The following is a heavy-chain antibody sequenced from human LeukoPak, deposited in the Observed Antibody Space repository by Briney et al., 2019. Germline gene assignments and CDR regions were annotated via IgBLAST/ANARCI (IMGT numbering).Heavy chain of an antibody. CDR3: TTDYMAGYYYEYFDY. D-gene: IGHD3-22*01. CDR2: IKSKTDGGTT. CDR1: GFTFSNAW. Sequence: GGSLRLSCAASGFTFSNAWMSWVRQAPGKGLEWVGRIKSKTDGGTTDYAAPVKGRFTISRDDSKNTLYLQMNSLKTEDTAVYYRTTDYMAGYYYEYFDYWGQGTLDTVSS. J-gene: IGHJ4*02. V-gene: IGHV3-15*01.